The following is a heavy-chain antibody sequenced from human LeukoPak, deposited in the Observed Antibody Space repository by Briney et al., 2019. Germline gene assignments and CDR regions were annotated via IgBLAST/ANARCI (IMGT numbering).Heavy chain of an antibody. CDR1: GGSFSSSDHY. CDR3: AGSRGEARFDS. Sequence: PLETLSLTCTVSGGSFSSSDHYWGWIRQPPGKGLEWIGTMYYSGSTYFNPSLRSRVTISIDTSKNQFSLKLSSVTAADTAMYYCAGSRGEARFDSWGQGTLVTVSS. V-gene: IGHV4-39*01. CDR2: MYYSGST. D-gene: IGHD3-10*01. J-gene: IGHJ4*02.